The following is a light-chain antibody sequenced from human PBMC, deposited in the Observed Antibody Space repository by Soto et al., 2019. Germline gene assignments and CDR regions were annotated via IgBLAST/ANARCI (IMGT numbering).Light chain of an antibody. CDR2: DAS. CDR3: QQYNSYSWT. J-gene: IGKJ1*01. V-gene: IGKV1-5*01. Sequence: DIPMTQSPSTLSACVGDSVAITCRASQSIRSWLAWNQQKPGKAPKLLIYDASSLESGVPSRFSGSGSGTEFTLTISSLQPDDFATYYCQQYNSYSWTFGQGTKVDI. CDR1: QSIRSW.